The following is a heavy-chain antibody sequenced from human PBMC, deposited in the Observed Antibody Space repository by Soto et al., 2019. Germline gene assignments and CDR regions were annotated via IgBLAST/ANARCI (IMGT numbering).Heavy chain of an antibody. V-gene: IGHV3-23*01. CDR3: AKLPGSNYYYYYMDV. Sequence: VQLLESGGGLVQPGGSLRLSCAASGFTCSSYAMSWVRQAPGKGLEWVSAISGSGGSTYYADSVKGRFTISRDNSKNTLYLQMNSLRAEDTAVYYCAKLPGSNYYYYYMDVWGKGTTVTVYS. CDR2: ISGSGGST. CDR1: GFTCSSYA. J-gene: IGHJ6*03. D-gene: IGHD3-9*01.